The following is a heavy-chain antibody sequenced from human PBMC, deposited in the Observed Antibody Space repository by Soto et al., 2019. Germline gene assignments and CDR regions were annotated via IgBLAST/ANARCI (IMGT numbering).Heavy chain of an antibody. CDR1: GYTFAGYY. CDR2: INPNSGGT. J-gene: IGHJ6*02. D-gene: IGHD5-12*01. CDR3: ARDLTEWLENYGMDV. V-gene: IGHV1-2*04. Sequence: ASVKVSCKASGYTFAGYYRHWVRQAPGQGLEWMGWINPNSGGTNYAQKFQGWVTMTRDTSISTAYMELSRLRSDDTAVYYCARDLTEWLENYGMDVWGQGTTVTVSS.